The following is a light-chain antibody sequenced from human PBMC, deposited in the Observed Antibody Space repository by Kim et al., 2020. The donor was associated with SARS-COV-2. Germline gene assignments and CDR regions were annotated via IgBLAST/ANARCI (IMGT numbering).Light chain of an antibody. CDR3: QQYHTLPLT. V-gene: IGKV1-33*01. Sequence: DIQMTQSPSSLSASVGDRVTITCQASQDIGNSVNWYQQKPGKAPEFLIYDVSNLEKGVPARFSGSGSGTDFTLTISSLQPEDYATYYCQQYHTLPLTFGVGTKVDIK. CDR2: DVS. J-gene: IGKJ4*01. CDR1: QDIGNS.